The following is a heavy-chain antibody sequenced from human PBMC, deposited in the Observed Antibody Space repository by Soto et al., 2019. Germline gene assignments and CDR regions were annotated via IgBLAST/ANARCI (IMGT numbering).Heavy chain of an antibody. CDR1: GLTVSSNY. J-gene: IGHJ4*02. Sequence: WGFLGLSCAASGLTVSSNYMSWVRQAPGKGLEWVSVIYSGGSTYYADSVKGRFTISRDNSKNTLYLQMNSLRAEDTAVYYCARDGYYDFWSGFHYWGQGTLVTVS. V-gene: IGHV3-53*01. CDR3: ARDGYYDFWSGFHY. D-gene: IGHD3-3*01. CDR2: IYSGGST.